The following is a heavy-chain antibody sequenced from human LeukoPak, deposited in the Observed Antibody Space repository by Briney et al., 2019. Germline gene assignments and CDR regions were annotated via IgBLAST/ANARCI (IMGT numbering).Heavy chain of an antibody. CDR1: GFTFSSYA. J-gene: IGHJ4*02. CDR2: ISGSGGIT. CDR3: ARGGSQPITMHVFDY. Sequence: GGSLRLSCAASGFTFSSYAMSWVRQAPGKGLEWVSIISGSGGITYYADSVKGRFTISRDSSKNTMYMQMNSLRAEDTAVYYCARGGSQPITMHVFDYWGQGALVTVSS. V-gene: IGHV3-23*01. D-gene: IGHD3-10*01.